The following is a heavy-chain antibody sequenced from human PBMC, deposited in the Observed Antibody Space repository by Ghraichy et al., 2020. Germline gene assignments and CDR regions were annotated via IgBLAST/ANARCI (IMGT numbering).Heavy chain of an antibody. V-gene: IGHV3-23*01. J-gene: IGHJ3*02. Sequence: GESLNISCAASAFTYSSYGMSWVRQAPGKGLEWVSGISGSGGSTYYADSVKGRFTISRDNSKDTLFLQMNSLRAEDTAVYYCAKRMGSNGNSGAFDMWGQGTMVTVSS. D-gene: IGHD4-23*01. CDR2: ISGSGGST. CDR1: AFTYSSYG. CDR3: AKRMGSNGNSGAFDM.